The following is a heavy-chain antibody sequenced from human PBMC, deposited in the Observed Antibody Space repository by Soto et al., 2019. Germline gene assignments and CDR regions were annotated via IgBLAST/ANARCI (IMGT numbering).Heavy chain of an antibody. J-gene: IGHJ3*02. D-gene: IGHD3-22*01. CDR3: ARDQKAAYYYDSSGYDAFDI. CDR1: GFTFSSYG. Sequence: QVQLVESGGGVVQPGRSLRLSCAASGFTFSSYGMHWVRQAPGKGLEWVSVIWYDGSKKYYADSVKGRFTISRDNSKNTVYLQMHNLRTEDTAVYYCARDQKAAYYYDSSGYDAFDIWGQGTMVTVSS. V-gene: IGHV3-33*01. CDR2: IWYDGSKK.